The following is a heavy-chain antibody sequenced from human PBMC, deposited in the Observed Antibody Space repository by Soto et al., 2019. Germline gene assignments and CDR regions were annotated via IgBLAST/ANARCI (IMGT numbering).Heavy chain of an antibody. CDR3: ARQSGMDV. D-gene: IGHD5-12*01. CDR2: IFPGDSDT. V-gene: IGHV5-51*01. J-gene: IGHJ6*02. CDR1: GYNFAGYW. Sequence: PSESLKISCKTSGYNFAGYWIGWVRQMPGKGLEWLGIIFPGDSDTKYSPSFQGQVIISADKSIRTAYLQWSSLTASDTAIYYCARQSGMDVWGQGTRVTVSS.